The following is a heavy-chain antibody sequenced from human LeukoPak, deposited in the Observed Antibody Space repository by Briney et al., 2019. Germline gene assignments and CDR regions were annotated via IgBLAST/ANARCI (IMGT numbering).Heavy chain of an antibody. CDR2: IWYDGSNK. J-gene: IGHJ4*02. V-gene: IGHV3-33*01. CDR3: ARSNNGGWGYCDC. CDR1: GFSFSNYG. Sequence: GSLRLSCAASGFSFSNYGMHWVRQAPGKGLEWVAVIWYDGSNKYYADSVKGRFTISRDNSKNTLHVQMSSLRAEDTAVYYCARSNNGGWGYCDCWGQGSLVTVSS. D-gene: IGHD3-16*01.